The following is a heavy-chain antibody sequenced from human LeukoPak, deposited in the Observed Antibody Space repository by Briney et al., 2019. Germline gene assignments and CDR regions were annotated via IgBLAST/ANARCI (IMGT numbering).Heavy chain of an antibody. CDR3: ANAPAFCSSTNCPRLYYFDY. CDR1: GFTFSNYA. V-gene: IGHV3-23*01. CDR2: VSGSGGFT. J-gene: IGHJ4*02. D-gene: IGHD2-2*01. Sequence: GGSLRLSCAASGFTFSNYARNWVRQAPGRGLEWVSTVSGSGGFTYYADSVKGGLTISRDNSKNTLYLQMNSLRAEDTAVYYCANAPAFCSSTNCPRLYYFDYWGQGTLVTVSS.